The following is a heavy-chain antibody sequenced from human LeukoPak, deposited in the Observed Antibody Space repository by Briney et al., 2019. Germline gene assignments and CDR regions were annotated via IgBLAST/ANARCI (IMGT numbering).Heavy chain of an antibody. Sequence: ASVKVSCTASGGTFSSYAISWVRQAPGQGPEWMGGIIPIFGTANYAQKFQGRVTITADESTSTAYMELSSLRSEDTAVYYCARGADGFDYWGQGTLVTVSS. CDR2: IIPIFGTA. CDR1: GGTFSSYA. CDR3: ARGADGFDY. V-gene: IGHV1-69*13. J-gene: IGHJ4*02. D-gene: IGHD5-24*01.